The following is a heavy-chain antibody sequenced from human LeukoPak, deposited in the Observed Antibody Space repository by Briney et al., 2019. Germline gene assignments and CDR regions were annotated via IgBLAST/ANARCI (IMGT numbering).Heavy chain of an antibody. CDR3: ARRRRDDYVWGSYPPTTFDC. Sequence: SETLSLTCAVYGGSFSGYYWSWIRQPPGKGLEWIGEINHSGSTNYNPSLKSRVTISVDTSKNQFSLKLSSVTAADTAVYYCARRRRDDYVWGSYPPTTFDCWGQGTLVTVSS. CDR2: INHSGST. J-gene: IGHJ4*02. CDR1: GGSFSGYY. D-gene: IGHD3-16*01. V-gene: IGHV4-34*01.